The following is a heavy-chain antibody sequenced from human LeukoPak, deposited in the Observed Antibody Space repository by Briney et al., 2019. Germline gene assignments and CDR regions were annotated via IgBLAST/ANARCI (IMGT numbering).Heavy chain of an antibody. CDR3: AKAFYSSGNSFLIDY. V-gene: IGHV3-30*18. CDR2: ISDDGSNK. CDR1: GFTFSTYG. D-gene: IGHD3-22*01. J-gene: IGHJ4*02. Sequence: PGGSLRLSCAASGFTFSTYGMHWVRQTPDKGLEWVAVISDDGSNKYYADSVKGRFTISRDNSKDTLYLQMNSLRPEDTAVYYCAKAFYSSGNSFLIDYWGQGTLVTVSS.